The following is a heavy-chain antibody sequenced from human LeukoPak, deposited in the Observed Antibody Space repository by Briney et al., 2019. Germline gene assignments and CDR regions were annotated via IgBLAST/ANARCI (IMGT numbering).Heavy chain of an antibody. V-gene: IGHV4-59*12. Sequence: PSETLSLTCTVSGGSISSYYWSWIRQPPGKGLEWIGYIYYSGSTNYNPSLKSRVTISVDTSKNQFSLKLSSVTAADTAVYYCARGAYYDYVWGSYRYYHFDYWGQGTLVTVSS. CDR2: IYYSGST. D-gene: IGHD3-16*02. CDR3: ARGAYYDYVWGSYRYYHFDY. CDR1: GGSISSYY. J-gene: IGHJ4*02.